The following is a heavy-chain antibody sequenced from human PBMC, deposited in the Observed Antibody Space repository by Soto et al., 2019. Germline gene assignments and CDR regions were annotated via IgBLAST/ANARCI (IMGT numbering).Heavy chain of an antibody. CDR2: IWYDGSNK. CDR3: ARAVCTGAYCYSWPFNYGVDV. V-gene: IGHV3-33*08. Sequence: QVQLVESGGGVVQPGGSLRLSCTTSGFTFNTYGMHWVRQAPGKGLEWVAIIWYDGSNKYYADSVKGRFTISRDNSKNTLYLQMNSLRAEDTALYHCARAVCTGAYCYSWPFNYGVDVWGQGATVTVSS. D-gene: IGHD2-15*01. J-gene: IGHJ6*02. CDR1: GFTFNTYG.